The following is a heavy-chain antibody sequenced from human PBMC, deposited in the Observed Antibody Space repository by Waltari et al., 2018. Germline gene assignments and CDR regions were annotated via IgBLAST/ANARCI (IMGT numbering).Heavy chain of an antibody. D-gene: IGHD4-17*01. CDR1: GFIFGDSW. V-gene: IGHV3-7*01. Sequence: EVQVAESGGDLFQPGGALRLSCAASGFIFGDSWMGWVRQARGKGLEWVANIKKDGIVKYYADSVKGRFTISRDNTKNSVHLQMDSLRAEDTAVYYCARHGDFCFDYWGQGVLVTVSS. J-gene: IGHJ4*02. CDR3: ARHGDFCFDY. CDR2: IKKDGIVK.